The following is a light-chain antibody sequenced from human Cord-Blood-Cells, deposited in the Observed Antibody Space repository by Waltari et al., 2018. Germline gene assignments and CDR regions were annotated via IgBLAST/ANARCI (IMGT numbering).Light chain of an antibody. CDR1: SSDVGGYNY. J-gene: IGLJ2*01. V-gene: IGLV2-8*01. Sequence: QSALTQPPSASGSPGQSVTISCTGTSSDVGGYNYVSWYQQHPGKAPKLMIYEVNKRPAGLPDRFSGYKSGNAASLTVCGLQAEDEADYYCSSYAGSNNLVFGGGTKLTVL. CDR2: EVN. CDR3: SSYAGSNNLV.